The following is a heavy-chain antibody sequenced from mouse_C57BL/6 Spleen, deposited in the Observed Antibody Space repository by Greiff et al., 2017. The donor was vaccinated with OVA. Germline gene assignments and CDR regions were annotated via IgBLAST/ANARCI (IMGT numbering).Heavy chain of an antibody. CDR2: IWGDGST. J-gene: IGHJ4*01. V-gene: IGHV2-3*01. Sequence: QVQLQQSGPGLVAPSQSLSITCTVSGFSLTSYGVSWVRQPPGKGLEWLGVIWGDGSTNYHKDLISRLSISKDNSKSQVFLKLNSLQTYDTATDYCAKGGLYSNYAMDYWGQGTSVTVSS. CDR1: GFSLTSYG. CDR3: AKGGLYSNYAMDY. D-gene: IGHD2-5*01.